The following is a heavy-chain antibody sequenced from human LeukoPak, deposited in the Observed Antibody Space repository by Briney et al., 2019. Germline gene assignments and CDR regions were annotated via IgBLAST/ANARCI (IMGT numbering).Heavy chain of an antibody. J-gene: IGHJ4*02. CDR3: ARDRAARPGAPTYYFDY. CDR1: GASISTNSYY. V-gene: IGHV4-39*07. Sequence: SETLSLTCTVSGASISTNSYYWGWIRQPPGKGLEWIGSIYYSGSTYYNPSLKSRVTISIDTSKNQFSLRLRSVTAADTAVYYCARDRAARPGAPTYYFDYWGQGTLVTVSS. CDR2: IYYSGST. D-gene: IGHD6-6*01.